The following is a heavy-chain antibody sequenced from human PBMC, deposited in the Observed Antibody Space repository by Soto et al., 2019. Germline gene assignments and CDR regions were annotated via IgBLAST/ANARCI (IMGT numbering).Heavy chain of an antibody. D-gene: IGHD7-27*01. CDR2: IDYSGTA. CDR3: ASLTGRHLDY. CDR1: SGSISVTNVF. J-gene: IGHJ4*02. Sequence: PSETLSLPCTFSSGSISVTNVFWGWVRQPPGKGLEWIGNIDYSGTAYFSPSLATRVTFHVDTSKNQFSLTLYSVTAADPAVYYCASLTGRHLDYWGQGILVTVSS. V-gene: IGHV4-39*01.